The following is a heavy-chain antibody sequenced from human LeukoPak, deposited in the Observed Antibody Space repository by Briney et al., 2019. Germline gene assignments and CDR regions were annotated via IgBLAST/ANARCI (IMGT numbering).Heavy chain of an antibody. CDR3: AGDGLDGDDAFDI. CDR1: GGSISSGGYS. D-gene: IGHD4-17*01. CDR2: MYHSERN. J-gene: IGHJ3*02. Sequence: SETLSLTCAVSGGSISSGGYSWSWFRQPPGKSLEWIGYMYHSERNYYNPSLKSRVTISVDRSKHQFSLKLSSVTAADTAVYYCAGDGLDGDDAFDIWGQGTMVTVS. V-gene: IGHV4-30-2*01.